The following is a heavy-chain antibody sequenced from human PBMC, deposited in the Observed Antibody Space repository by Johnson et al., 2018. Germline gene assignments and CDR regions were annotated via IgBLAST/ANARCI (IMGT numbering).Heavy chain of an antibody. CDR2: IIPILGIA. V-gene: IGHV1-69*04. CDR3: AREEALRPGGYDMDV. CDR1: GGTFSSYT. D-gene: IGHD2-15*01. J-gene: IGHJ6*03. Sequence: QVQLVQSGAEVKKPGSSVKVSCKASGGTFSSYTISWVRQAPGQGLEWMGRIIPILGIANYAQKFQGRVTITADKSTSTAYMELSSRSSEDTAVYYCAREEALRPGGYDMDVWGKGTTVTVSS.